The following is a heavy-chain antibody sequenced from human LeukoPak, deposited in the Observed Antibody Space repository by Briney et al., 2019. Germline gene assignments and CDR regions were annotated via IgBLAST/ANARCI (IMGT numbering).Heavy chain of an antibody. CDR1: GGSFSGYY. J-gene: IGHJ4*02. Sequence: SETLSLTCAVYGGSFSGYYWSWIRQPPGKGLEWIGEINHSGSTNYNPSLKSRVTISVDTSKNQFSLKLSSVTAADTAVYYCARSPSGIAARPVAVAGNWGQGTLVTVSS. V-gene: IGHV4-34*01. CDR2: INHSGST. CDR3: ARSPSGIAARPVAVAGN. D-gene: IGHD6-6*01.